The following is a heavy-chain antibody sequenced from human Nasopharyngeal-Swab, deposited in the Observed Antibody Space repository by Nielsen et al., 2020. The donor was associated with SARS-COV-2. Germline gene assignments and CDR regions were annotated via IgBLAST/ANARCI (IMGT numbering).Heavy chain of an antibody. CDR1: GFTFRNYW. D-gene: IGHD3-10*01. CDR3: ASQERGGSGSS. J-gene: IGHJ4*02. CDR2: IKLDGSDK. Sequence: GESLKISCAASGFTFRNYWMSWVRQAPGKGLEWVANIKLDGSDKYYLDSVKGRFTISRDNAKNSLFLEMNSLRAEDTAVYYCASQERGGSGSSWGRGTLVTVSS. V-gene: IGHV3-7*01.